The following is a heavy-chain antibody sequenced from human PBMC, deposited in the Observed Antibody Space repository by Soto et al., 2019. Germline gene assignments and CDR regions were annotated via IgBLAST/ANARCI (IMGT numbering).Heavy chain of an antibody. CDR1: GFTFGEYA. J-gene: IGHJ4*02. D-gene: IGHD3-22*01. CDR2: IRSKAYGGTI. CDR3: TTDSSGYPYYFDC. V-gene: IGHV3-49*03. Sequence: SLILSCTASGFTFGEYAMSWFRMTPGKRQERLGFIRSKAYGGTIEYAASVKGRFTISRDDSKSIAYLQMNSLQIEYTAVYYCTTDSSGYPYYFDCWGQGTLVTVSS.